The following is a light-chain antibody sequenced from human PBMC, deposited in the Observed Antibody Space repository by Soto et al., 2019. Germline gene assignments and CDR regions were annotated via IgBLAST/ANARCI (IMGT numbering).Light chain of an antibody. J-gene: IGLJ2*01. Sequence: QSALTQPASVSGSPGQSIAISCTGTSSDVGSDNYVSWYQHHPGRAPKLIIYDVHNRPSGVSNRFSGSKSGNTASLTITGLQAEDEADYYCSSYTTSITLLFGGGTKVTVL. CDR1: SSDVGSDNY. V-gene: IGLV2-14*03. CDR2: DVH. CDR3: SSYTTSITLL.